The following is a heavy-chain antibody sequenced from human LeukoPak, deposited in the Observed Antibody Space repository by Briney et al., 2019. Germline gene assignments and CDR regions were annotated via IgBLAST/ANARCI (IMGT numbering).Heavy chain of an antibody. V-gene: IGHV3-23*01. D-gene: IGHD6-6*01. J-gene: IGHJ4*02. CDR1: GFTFSSYA. CDR2: ISGSGGTT. CDR3: ARGSSSNCDY. Sequence: PGGSLRLSCAASGFTFSSYAMSWVRQAPGKGLEWVSAISGSGGTTYYADSVKGRFTISRDNAKNSLYLQMNSLRAEDTAVYYCARGSSSNCDYWGQGTLVTVSS.